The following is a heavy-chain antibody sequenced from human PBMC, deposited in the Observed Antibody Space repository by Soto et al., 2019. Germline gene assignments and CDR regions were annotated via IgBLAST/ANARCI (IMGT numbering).Heavy chain of an antibody. V-gene: IGHV4-4*02. CDR2: VYHTGDT. J-gene: IGHJ5*02. CDR1: GGTVASSHW. Sequence: SESMSLTCGVSGGTVASSHWCSWVRQSPGRGLEWIVNVYHTGDTNFNPSLQSRVTFSVDKSNNQFSLRLTSVTAADTAVYFCAREIVTAGGNNYFDPWGPGTLVTVSS. CDR3: AREIVTAGGNNYFDP. D-gene: IGHD2-21*02.